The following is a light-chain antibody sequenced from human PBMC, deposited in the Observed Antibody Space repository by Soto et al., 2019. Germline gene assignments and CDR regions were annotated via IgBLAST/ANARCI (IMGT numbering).Light chain of an antibody. CDR2: GAS. CDR1: QSVSSSY. CDR3: QQYGSSPWT. Sequence: IVVTQSPGTLSLSPGERATLSCRASQSVSSSYLAWYQQKPGQAPRLLIYGASSSDTGIPDRFSGSGSGTDFTLTISRLEPEDFAVYYCQQYGSSPWTFGQGTKVEI. J-gene: IGKJ1*01. V-gene: IGKV3-20*01.